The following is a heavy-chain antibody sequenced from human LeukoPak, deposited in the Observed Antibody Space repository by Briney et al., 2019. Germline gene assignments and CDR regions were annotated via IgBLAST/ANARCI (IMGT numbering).Heavy chain of an antibody. V-gene: IGHV4-30-2*01. CDR2: IYHSGST. Sequence: SETLSLTCTVSGGSISSGGYYWGWIRQPPGKGLEWIGYIYHSGSTYYNPSLKSRVTISVDTSKNQFCLKLSSVTAANTAVYYGTRFYVGTYYCYMDVWGKGTPVTVSS. D-gene: IGHD3-16*01. CDR3: TRFYVGTYYCYMDV. CDR1: GGSISSGGYY. J-gene: IGHJ6*03.